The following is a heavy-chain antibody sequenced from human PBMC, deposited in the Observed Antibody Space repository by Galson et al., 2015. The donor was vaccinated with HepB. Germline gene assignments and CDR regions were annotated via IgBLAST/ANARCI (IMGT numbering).Heavy chain of an antibody. CDR3: ARDLWSAAGFPGI. CDR2: ISYHGREE. V-gene: IGHV3-30*04. Sequence: SLRLSCAASEFSFSTYAMHWVRQAPGRGLDWVAVISYHGREEHIADSVKGRFTIPRDNAKDTLYLHMNSLRPEDTAVYYCARDLWSAAGFPGIWGQGTLVTVSS. D-gene: IGHD6-13*01. CDR1: EFSFSTYA. J-gene: IGHJ4*02.